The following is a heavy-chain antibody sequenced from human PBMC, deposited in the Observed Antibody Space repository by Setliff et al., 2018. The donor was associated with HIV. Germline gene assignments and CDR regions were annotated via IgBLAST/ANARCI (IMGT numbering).Heavy chain of an antibody. V-gene: IGHV3-49*04. CDR1: GFNFGEYA. CDR3: SRDVLTNNYYYYGMDV. CDR2: IRTKAYSGTT. J-gene: IGHJ6*02. D-gene: IGHD4-4*01. Sequence: SQTLSCSASGFNFGEYALSWVRQAPGKGLEWVAFIRTKAYSGTTEYAASVKDRFTISRDDSKSIAYLQMNSLKTEDSAVYYCSRDVLTNNYYYYGMDVWGQGTTVTVSS.